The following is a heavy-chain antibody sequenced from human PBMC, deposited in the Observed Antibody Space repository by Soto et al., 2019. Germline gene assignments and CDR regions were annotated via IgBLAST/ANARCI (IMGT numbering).Heavy chain of an antibody. V-gene: IGHV4-59*01. CDR2: IYYSGST. CDR1: CGSISSYY. CDR3: ARALRYSSSSLRFDP. D-gene: IGHD6-6*01. Sequence: SETLSLTCTFSCGSISSYYWSWIRQPPGKGLEWIGYIYYSGSTNYNPSLKSRVTISVDTSKNQFSLKLSSVTAADTAVYYCARALRYSSSSLRFDPWGQGTLVTVSS. J-gene: IGHJ5*02.